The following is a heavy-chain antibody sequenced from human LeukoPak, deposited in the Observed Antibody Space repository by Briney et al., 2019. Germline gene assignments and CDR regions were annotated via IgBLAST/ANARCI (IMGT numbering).Heavy chain of an antibody. D-gene: IGHD7-27*01. V-gene: IGHV4-34*01. CDR1: GGSFSGYY. CDR3: AIAVLTGAGY. CDR2: INHSGST. J-gene: IGHJ4*02. Sequence: SETLSLTCAVYGGSFSGYYWSWIRQPPRKGLEWIGEINHSGSTNYNPSLKSRVTISVDKSKNQFSLKLSSVTAADTAVYYCAIAVLTGAGYWGQGTLVTVSS.